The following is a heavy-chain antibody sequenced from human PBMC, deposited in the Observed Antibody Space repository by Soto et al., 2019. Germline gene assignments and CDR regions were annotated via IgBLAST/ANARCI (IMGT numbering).Heavy chain of an antibody. V-gene: IGHV1-8*01. CDR2: MNPNSGNT. CDR1: GYTFTSYD. CDR3: ARERSLGAGY. Sequence: QVQLVQSGAEVKKPGASVKVSCKASGYTFTSYDINWVRQATGQGLEWMGWMNPNSGNTGYAQKFETRVAMTRNTSITTVYMEISSLRSEDTAVYYCARERSLGAGYWGKGTLVTVSS. J-gene: IGHJ4*02. D-gene: IGHD3-16*01.